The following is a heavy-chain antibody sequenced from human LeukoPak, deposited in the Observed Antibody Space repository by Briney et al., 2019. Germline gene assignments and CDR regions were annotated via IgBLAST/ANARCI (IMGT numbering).Heavy chain of an antibody. CDR3: ARDSYYDSSGKTYPDY. Sequence: QSGGSLRLSCAASGFTFSSYGMYWVRQAPGKGLEWGAFIRYDGSNKYYADSVKGRFTVSRDNSKNTLYLQMKSLRAEDTAVYYSARDSYYDSSGKTYPDYWGQGTLVTVSS. J-gene: IGHJ4*02. V-gene: IGHV3-30*02. CDR1: GFTFSSYG. D-gene: IGHD3-22*01. CDR2: IRYDGSNK.